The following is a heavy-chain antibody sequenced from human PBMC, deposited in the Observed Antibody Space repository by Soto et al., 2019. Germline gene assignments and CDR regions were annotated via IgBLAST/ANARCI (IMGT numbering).Heavy chain of an antibody. CDR1: GFTFSSYA. J-gene: IGHJ4*02. Sequence: PGGSLRLSCAASGFTFSSYAMSWVRQAPGKGLEWVSAISGSGGSTYYADSVKGRFTISRDNSKNTLYLQMNSLRAEDTAVYYCAKVPFGGVIADYFDYWGQGTLVTVSS. CDR2: ISGSGGST. V-gene: IGHV3-23*01. CDR3: AKVPFGGVIADYFDY. D-gene: IGHD3-16*02.